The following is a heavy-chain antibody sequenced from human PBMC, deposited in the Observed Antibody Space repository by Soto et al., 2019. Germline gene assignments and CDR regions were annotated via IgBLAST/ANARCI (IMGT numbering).Heavy chain of an antibody. CDR2: ISYDGSNK. V-gene: IGHV3-30-3*01. Sequence: QVQLVESGGGVVQPGRSLRLSCAASGFTFSSYAMHWVRQAPGKGLEWVAVISYDGSNKYYADSVKGRFTISRDNSKNTLYLQMNSLRAEDRAVYYCARDLYGDYAIDYWGQGTLVTVSS. CDR3: ARDLYGDYAIDY. J-gene: IGHJ4*02. D-gene: IGHD4-17*01. CDR1: GFTFSSYA.